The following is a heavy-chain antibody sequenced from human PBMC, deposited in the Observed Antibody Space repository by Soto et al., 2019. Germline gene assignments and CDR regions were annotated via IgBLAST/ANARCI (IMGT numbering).Heavy chain of an antibody. CDR1: GGSFSGYY. CDR3: APRAVVVPAVRGGYYGMDV. Sequence: SETLSLTCAVYGGSFSGYYWRWIRQPPGKGLEWIGEINHSGSTNYNPSLKSRVTISVDTSKNQFSLKLSSVTAADTAVYYCAPRAVVVPAVRGGYYGMDVWGQGTTVTVSS. V-gene: IGHV4-34*01. CDR2: INHSGST. D-gene: IGHD2-2*01. J-gene: IGHJ6*02.